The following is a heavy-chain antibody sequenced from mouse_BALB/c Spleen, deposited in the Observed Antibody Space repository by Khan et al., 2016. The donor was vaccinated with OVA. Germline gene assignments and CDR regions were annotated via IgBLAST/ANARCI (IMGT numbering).Heavy chain of an antibody. V-gene: IGHV9-3-1*01. CDR3: ARGFYDGYLYSMDY. CDR1: GYTFTNYG. D-gene: IGHD2-3*01. J-gene: IGHJ4*01. Sequence: QIQLVQSGPELKKPGETVKISCKASGYTFTNYGVNWVKQAPGKGLKWMGWINTYTGEPTYADDFKGRFAFSLETSSSTAYLQTNNLQNEDTATXFCARGFYDGYLYSMDYWGQGNSETVSS. CDR2: INTYTGEP.